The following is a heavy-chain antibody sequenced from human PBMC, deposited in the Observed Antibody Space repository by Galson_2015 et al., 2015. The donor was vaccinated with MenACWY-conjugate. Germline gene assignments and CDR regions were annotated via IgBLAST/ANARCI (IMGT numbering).Heavy chain of an antibody. Sequence: QSGADVKKPGEYLKISCKGSGYSFTSYWIGWVRQMPGKGLEWMGIIEPGDSDTSYSPSFQGQVTISADKSISTAYLQWSSLKASDSAMYYCASRLGGGYYGMDVWGQGTTVTVS. CDR3: ASRLGGGYYGMDV. D-gene: IGHD7-27*01. V-gene: IGHV5-51*01. CDR2: IEPGDSDT. J-gene: IGHJ6*02. CDR1: GYSFTSYW.